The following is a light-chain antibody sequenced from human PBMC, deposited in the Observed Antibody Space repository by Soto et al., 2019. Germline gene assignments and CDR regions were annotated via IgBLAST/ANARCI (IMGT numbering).Light chain of an antibody. V-gene: IGKV1-9*01. Sequence: DIQLTQSPSFLSACVGDRVTITCRASQGISSYLAWYQQKPGKAPKLLIYAASTLQSGVPSRFSGSGSGTEFTLTISSLQPEDFATYYCQQLNSYPTFGQGTRLEIK. CDR3: QQLNSYPT. CDR1: QGISSY. CDR2: AAS. J-gene: IGKJ5*01.